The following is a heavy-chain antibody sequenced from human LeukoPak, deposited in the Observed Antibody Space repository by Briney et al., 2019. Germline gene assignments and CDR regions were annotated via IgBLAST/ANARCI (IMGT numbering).Heavy chain of an antibody. CDR1: GFTFSSSA. CDR3: TKDRGAFGELLSISDY. V-gene: IGHV3-23*01. CDR2: INGGGSNT. D-gene: IGHD3-10*01. Sequence: PGGSLRLSCAASGFTFSSSAMSWVRQAPGKGLQWVSSINGGGSNTYFADTVKGRFTISRDNSKNTVYLQMNSLRAEDTAVYYCTKDRGAFGELLSISDYWGQGTLVTVAS. J-gene: IGHJ4*02.